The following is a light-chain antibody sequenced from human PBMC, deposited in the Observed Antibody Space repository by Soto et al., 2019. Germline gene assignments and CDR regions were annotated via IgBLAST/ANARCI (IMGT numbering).Light chain of an antibody. J-gene: IGKJ4*01. Sequence: EIVLTQSPGTLSLSPGERATLSCRASQSVSNNYLAWYQQKPGQAPRLLIYGASNRATGIPDRSSGSGSGTDFTLTISSLEPEDLAVYYCQQRSNWPLTFGGGTKVDIK. CDR3: QQRSNWPLT. CDR2: GAS. CDR1: QSVSNNY. V-gene: IGKV3D-20*02.